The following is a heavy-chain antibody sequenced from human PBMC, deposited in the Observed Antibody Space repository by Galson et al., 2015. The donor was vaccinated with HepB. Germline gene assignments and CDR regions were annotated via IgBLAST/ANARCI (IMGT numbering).Heavy chain of an antibody. V-gene: IGHV3-23*01. CDR3: AKDVSVAHYYHYGMDV. Sequence: SLRLSCAASGFSFSSFAMNWVRQAPGKGLEWVSVISGSGDLTYYADSVKGRFTISRDNSKRTVFLQMNSLSAEDTAVYYCAKDVSVAHYYHYGMDVWGQGTTVTVSS. CDR2: ISGSGDLT. J-gene: IGHJ6*02. CDR1: GFSFSSFA. D-gene: IGHD6-19*01.